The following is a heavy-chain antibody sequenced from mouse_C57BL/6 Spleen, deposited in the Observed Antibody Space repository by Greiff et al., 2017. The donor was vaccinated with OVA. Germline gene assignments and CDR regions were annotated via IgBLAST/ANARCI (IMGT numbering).Heavy chain of an antibody. CDR1: GYTFTDYY. CDR2: INPYNGCT. Sequence: VQLKESGPVLVKPGASVKMSCKASGYTFTDYYMNWVKQSHGKSLEWIGVINPYNGCTSYNQKFKGKATLTVDKSSSTAYMELNSLTSEDSAVYYCAITTVRNYFDYWGQGTTLTVSS. J-gene: IGHJ2*01. V-gene: IGHV1-19*01. D-gene: IGHD1-1*01. CDR3: AITTVRNYFDY.